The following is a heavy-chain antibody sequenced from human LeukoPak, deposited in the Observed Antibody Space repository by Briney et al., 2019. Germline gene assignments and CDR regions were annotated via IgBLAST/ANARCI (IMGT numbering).Heavy chain of an antibody. V-gene: IGHV3-48*01. CDR3: ARDHNYAFDN. D-gene: IGHD1-1*01. J-gene: IGHJ4*02. Sequence: GGSLRLSCTASGFPFIEYSMNWVRQAPGKGLEWISYIGIDSGNTKYADSVRGRFTISADKARNSLYLQMNSLRVEDTAVYYCARDHNYAFDNWGQGTLVFVAS. CDR1: GFPFIEYS. CDR2: IGIDSGNT.